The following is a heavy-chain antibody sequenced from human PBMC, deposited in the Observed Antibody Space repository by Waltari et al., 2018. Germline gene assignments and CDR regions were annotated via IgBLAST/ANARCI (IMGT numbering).Heavy chain of an antibody. CDR1: GFTFSSYT. Sequence: EVQLLDSGGGLVYPGGSLRLSCVASGFTFSSYTMAWVRQIPGRGLEWVSAITNDGDITYSADSVEGRFTITRDNSRNTLSLQMNGLRAEDTAVYYCAKRGGYFYHYWGQGTLVTVSS. CDR3: AKRGGYFYHY. D-gene: IGHD3-22*01. J-gene: IGHJ4*02. CDR2: ITNDGDIT. V-gene: IGHV3-23*01.